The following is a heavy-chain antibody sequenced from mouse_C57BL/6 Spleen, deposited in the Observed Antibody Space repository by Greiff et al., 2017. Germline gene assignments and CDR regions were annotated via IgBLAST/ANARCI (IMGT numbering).Heavy chain of an antibody. D-gene: IGHD2-10*01. V-gene: IGHV1-55*01. Sequence: VQLQQSGAELVKPGASVKMSCKASGYTFTSYWITWVKQRPGQGLEWIGDIYPGSGSTNYNEKFKSKATLTVDTSSSTAYMQLSSLTSEDSAVYYCARTYYGQLGAMDYWGQGTSVTVSS. CDR1: GYTFTSYW. J-gene: IGHJ4*01. CDR3: ARTYYGQLGAMDY. CDR2: IYPGSGST.